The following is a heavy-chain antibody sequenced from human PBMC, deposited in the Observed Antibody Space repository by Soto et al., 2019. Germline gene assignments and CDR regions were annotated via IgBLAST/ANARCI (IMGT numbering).Heavy chain of an antibody. CDR1: GFTFSGSA. Sequence: EVQLVESGGGVVQPGGSLKLSCAASGFTFSGSAMHWVRQASGTGLEGVGRIRSKANSYATAYAASVKGRFTISRDDSKNTAYLQMNSLKTEDTAVYYCTRARERYYYGSGRYVNCMDVWGQGTTVTVSS. D-gene: IGHD3-10*01. J-gene: IGHJ6*02. CDR2: IRSKANSYAT. V-gene: IGHV3-73*02. CDR3: TRARERYYYGSGRYVNCMDV.